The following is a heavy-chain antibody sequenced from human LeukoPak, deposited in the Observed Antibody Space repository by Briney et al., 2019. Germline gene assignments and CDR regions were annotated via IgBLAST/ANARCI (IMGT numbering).Heavy chain of an antibody. CDR2: IYYGGST. V-gene: IGHV4-59*01. J-gene: IGHJ6*02. D-gene: IGHD3-9*01. Sequence: SETLSLTCTVSGGSISNYYWSWIRQPPGKGLEWIAYIYYGGSTNYNPSLKSRVTISVDTSKNQFSLKLSSVIAADTAVYYCARVTTYYDILTGYYYYYGMDVWGQGTTVTVSS. CDR1: GGSISNYY. CDR3: ARVTTYYDILTGYYYYYGMDV.